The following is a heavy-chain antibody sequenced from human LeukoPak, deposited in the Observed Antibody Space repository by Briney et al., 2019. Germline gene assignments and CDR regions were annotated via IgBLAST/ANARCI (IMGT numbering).Heavy chain of an antibody. CDR2: IYYSGST. J-gene: IGHJ4*02. Sequence: PSETLSLTCTVSGGSTSSSSYYWGWIRQPPGKGLEWIGSIYYSGSTYYNPSLKSRVTISVDTSKNQFSLKLSSVTAADTAVYYCARTHNWNYVRDWGQGTLVTVSS. V-gene: IGHV4-39*07. CDR3: ARTHNWNYVRD. CDR1: GGSTSSSSYY. D-gene: IGHD1-7*01.